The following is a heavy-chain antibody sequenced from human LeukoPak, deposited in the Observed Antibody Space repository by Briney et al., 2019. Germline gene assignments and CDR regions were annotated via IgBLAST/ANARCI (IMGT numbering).Heavy chain of an antibody. J-gene: IGHJ4*02. CDR2: ISWNGGSI. Sequence: GGSLRLSCAASGFTFDDYAMHWVRHAPGKGLEWVSGISWNGGSIGYADSVKGRFTISRDNAKNSLYLQMNSLRAEDTALYYCAKDMTPRVGSGSYYNGVLGYWGQGTLVTVSS. CDR3: AKDMTPRVGSGSYYNGVLGY. D-gene: IGHD3-10*01. V-gene: IGHV3-9*01. CDR1: GFTFDDYA.